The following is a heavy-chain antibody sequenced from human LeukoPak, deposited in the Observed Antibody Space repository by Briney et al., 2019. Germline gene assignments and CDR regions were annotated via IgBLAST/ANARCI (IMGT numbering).Heavy chain of an antibody. CDR2: INLNSGGT. CDR1: GYTFTGYY. CDR3: ARDERYDSSGYPFDF. Sequence: ASVKVSCKASGYTFTGYYMHWVRQAPGQGLEWMGWINLNSGGTNSAQKFQGRVTMTRDTSISTAYMELRRLRSDDTAVYYCARDERYDSSGYPFDFWGQGTLVTVSS. J-gene: IGHJ4*02. V-gene: IGHV1-2*02. D-gene: IGHD3-22*01.